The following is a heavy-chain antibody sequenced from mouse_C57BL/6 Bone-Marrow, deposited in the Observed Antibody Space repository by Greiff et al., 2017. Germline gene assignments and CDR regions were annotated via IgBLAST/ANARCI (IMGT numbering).Heavy chain of an antibody. CDR3: ARQSTSVGY. Sequence: EVKLMESGGDLVKPGGSLKLSCAASGFTFSSYGMSWVRQTPDKRLEWVATISSGGSYTYYPDSVKGRFTISRDNAENTLDLQLSSLKSEDTAMYYCARQSTSVGYWGQGTTLAGTS. V-gene: IGHV5-6*01. J-gene: IGHJ2*01. CDR1: GFTFSSYG. D-gene: IGHD2-14*01. CDR2: ISSGGSYT.